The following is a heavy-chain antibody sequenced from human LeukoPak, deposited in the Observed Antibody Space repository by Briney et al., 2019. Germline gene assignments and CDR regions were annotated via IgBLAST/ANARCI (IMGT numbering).Heavy chain of an antibody. Sequence: PSETLSLTCAVYGGSFSGYYWSWIRQPPGKGLEWIGEINHSENTNYNPALKSRVTISVDTSKNPFSLKLSSVTAADTAVYYCARGTLPYYDFWSGYQPPDYWGQGTLVTVSS. CDR1: GGSFSGYY. D-gene: IGHD3-3*01. CDR2: INHSENT. CDR3: ARGTLPYYDFWSGYQPPDY. J-gene: IGHJ4*02. V-gene: IGHV4-34*01.